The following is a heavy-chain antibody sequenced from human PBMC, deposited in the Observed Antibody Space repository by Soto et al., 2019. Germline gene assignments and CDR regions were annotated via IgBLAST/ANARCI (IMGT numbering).Heavy chain of an antibody. CDR3: VRDPGGGGGWLPFDY. V-gene: IGHV1-18*01. D-gene: IGHD3-16*01. CDR2: ISVQDGKT. J-gene: IGHJ4*02. CDR1: GYTFNTYG. Sequence: QVQLVQSEAVVRRPGASVKVSCKASGYTFNTYGISWVRQVPGQGLQWMGWISVQDGKTKYAQKDEGRLILTADTSTTTVYMDLGSLRSEDTAVYYCVRDPGGGGGWLPFDYWGQGTLLTVSS.